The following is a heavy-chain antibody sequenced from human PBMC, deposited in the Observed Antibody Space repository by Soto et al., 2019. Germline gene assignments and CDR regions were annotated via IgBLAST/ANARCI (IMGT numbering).Heavy chain of an antibody. J-gene: IGHJ5*02. CDR3: AEWARYCSGADCRA. D-gene: IGHD2-15*01. Sequence: EVQLLESGGGLVQPGGSLRLSCAASGFPFSSRAMSWVRQAPGKGLEWVSAISGSGTITYYADSVKGRFTISTDTSKNTLYLQMNSLRADGTAVYYCAEWARYCSGADCRAWGQGTLVTVSS. V-gene: IGHV3-23*01. CDR1: GFPFSSRA. CDR2: ISGSGTIT.